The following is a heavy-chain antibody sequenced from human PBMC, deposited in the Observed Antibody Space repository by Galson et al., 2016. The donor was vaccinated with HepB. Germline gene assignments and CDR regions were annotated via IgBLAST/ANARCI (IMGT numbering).Heavy chain of an antibody. CDR3: VRDSGDY. V-gene: IGHV3-30*03. J-gene: IGHJ4*02. D-gene: IGHD1-26*01. Sequence: SLRLSCAASGFTFSSYGMHWVRQAPGKGLGWVAVISYDGSNKYYADSVKGRFTISRDNSKNTLYLQMNSLRVDDTAMYHCVRDSGDYWGQGNLVTVSS. CDR1: GFTFSSYG. CDR2: ISYDGSNK.